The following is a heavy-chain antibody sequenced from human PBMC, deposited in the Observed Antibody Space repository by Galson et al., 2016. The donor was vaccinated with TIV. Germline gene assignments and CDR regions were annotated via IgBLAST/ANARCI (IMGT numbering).Heavy chain of an antibody. Sequence: LEWIGEINHSGSTNYNVSLKSRVTISVDTSKNQFSLKLTSVTAADTAVYYCARDLNYDFWSGYYVHDSYYGMDVWGQGTTVAVSS. CDR2: INHSGST. CDR3: ARDLNYDFWSGYYVHDSYYGMDV. J-gene: IGHJ6*02. D-gene: IGHD3-3*01. V-gene: IGHV4-34*01.